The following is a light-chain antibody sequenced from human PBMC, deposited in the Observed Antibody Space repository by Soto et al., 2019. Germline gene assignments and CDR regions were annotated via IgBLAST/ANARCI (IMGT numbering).Light chain of an antibody. CDR1: SSDIGGYDC. J-gene: IGLJ2*01. Sequence: QSVLTQPASVSGSPGQSITISCTGTSSDIGGYDCVSWYQQHPGKAPKLMIFEVSNRPSGVSNRFSGSKSGNTASLTISGLQAEDEADYYCSSYTGSSVIFGGGTKVTVL. CDR2: EVS. CDR3: SSYTGSSVI. V-gene: IGLV2-14*01.